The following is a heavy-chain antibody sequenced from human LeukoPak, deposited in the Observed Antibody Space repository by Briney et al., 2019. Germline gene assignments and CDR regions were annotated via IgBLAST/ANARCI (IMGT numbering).Heavy chain of an antibody. J-gene: IGHJ4*02. CDR3: TTSIAVAEYDY. Sequence: GGSLRLSCAASGFTFSNAYMSWVRQAPGKGLEWVGRVKSKTDGGTADHAAPVKGRFTISRDDSKNTLYLQMNSLKTEDTAFYYCTTSIAVAEYDYWSQGTLVTVSS. V-gene: IGHV3-15*01. CDR1: GFTFSNAY. D-gene: IGHD6-19*01. CDR2: VKSKTDGGTA.